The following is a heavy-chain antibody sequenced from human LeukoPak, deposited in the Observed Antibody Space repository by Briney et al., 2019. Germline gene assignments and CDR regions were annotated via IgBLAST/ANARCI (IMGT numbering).Heavy chain of an antibody. D-gene: IGHD1-26*01. CDR1: GFTSSSYA. V-gene: IGHV3-23*01. J-gene: IGHJ2*01. Sequence: GGSLRLSCAASGFTSSSYALNWVRQAPGKGLEWVATVSGSGDRMYHADSVKGRFTISRDSSKNTLFLHMHTLRAEDTAIYYCAKDRTVGASYWYFDLWGRGTLVTVSS. CDR2: VSGSGDRM. CDR3: AKDRTVGASYWYFDL.